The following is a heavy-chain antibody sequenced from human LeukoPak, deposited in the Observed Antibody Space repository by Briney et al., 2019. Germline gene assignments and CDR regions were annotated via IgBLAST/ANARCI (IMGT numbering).Heavy chain of an antibody. CDR2: IIPIFGTA. CDR1: GGTFSSYA. D-gene: IGHD1-26*01. J-gene: IGHJ3*02. V-gene: IGHV1-69*05. CDR3: ARETWGSYRGGAFDI. Sequence: ASVKVSCKASGGTFSSYAISWVRQAPGQGLEWMGRIIPIFGTANYAQKFQGRVTITTDESTSTAYMEPSSLRSEDTAVYYCARETWGSYRGGAFDIWGQGTMVTVSS.